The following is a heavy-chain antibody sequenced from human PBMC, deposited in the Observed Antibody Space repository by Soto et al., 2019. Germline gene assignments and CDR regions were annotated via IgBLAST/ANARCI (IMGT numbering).Heavy chain of an antibody. Sequence: SVKVSCKASEGTFSSYTISWVRQAPGQGLEWMGRIIPILGIANYAQKFQGRVTITADKSTSTAYMELRSLRSDDTAVYYCARDSAPGGYYDILTGYYPNWFDPWGQGTLVTVSS. J-gene: IGHJ5*02. CDR3: ARDSAPGGYYDILTGYYPNWFDP. CDR2: IIPILGIA. D-gene: IGHD3-9*01. V-gene: IGHV1-69*04. CDR1: EGTFSSYT.